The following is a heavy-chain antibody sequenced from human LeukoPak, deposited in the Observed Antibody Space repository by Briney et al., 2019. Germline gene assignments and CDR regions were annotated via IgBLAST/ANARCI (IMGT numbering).Heavy chain of an antibody. CDR1: GYTFTSYD. J-gene: IGHJ3*02. CDR3: ARRMGYSSGWYNAFDI. D-gene: IGHD6-19*01. CDR2: MNPNSGNT. Sequence: ASVKVSCKASGYTFTSYDINWVRQAPGQGLEWMGWMNPNSGNTGYAQKFQGRVTITRNTSISTAYMELSSLRSEDTAVYYCARRMGYSSGWYNAFDIWGQGTMVTVSS. V-gene: IGHV1-8*03.